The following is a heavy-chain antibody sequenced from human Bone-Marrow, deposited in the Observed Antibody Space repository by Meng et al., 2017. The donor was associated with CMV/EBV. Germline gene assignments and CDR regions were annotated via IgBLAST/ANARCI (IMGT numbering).Heavy chain of an antibody. CDR3: ASSRYCSSTSCYPGYFDL. Sequence: ASVKVSCKASGYTFTSYGISWVRQAPGQGLEWMGWISAYNGNTNYAQKLQGRVTMTTDTSTSTAYMELRSLRSDDTAVYYCASSRYCSSTSCYPGYFDLWGRGTRVTGSS. V-gene: IGHV1-18*01. D-gene: IGHD2-2*01. CDR2: ISAYNGNT. CDR1: GYTFTSYG. J-gene: IGHJ2*01.